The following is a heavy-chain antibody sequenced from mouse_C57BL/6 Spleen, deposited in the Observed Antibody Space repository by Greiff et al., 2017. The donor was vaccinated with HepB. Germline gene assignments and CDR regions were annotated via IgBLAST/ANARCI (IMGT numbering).Heavy chain of an antibody. J-gene: IGHJ1*03. CDR3: ARNYYSNPHWYFDV. V-gene: IGHV5-6*01. D-gene: IGHD2-5*01. CDR1: GFTFSSYG. Sequence: EVQVVESGGDLVKPGGSLKLSCAASGFTFSSYGMSWVRQTPDKRLEWVATISSGGSYTYYPDSVKGRFTISRDNAKNTLYLQMSSLKSEDTAMYYCARNYYSNPHWYFDVWGTGTTVTVSS. CDR2: ISSGGSYT.